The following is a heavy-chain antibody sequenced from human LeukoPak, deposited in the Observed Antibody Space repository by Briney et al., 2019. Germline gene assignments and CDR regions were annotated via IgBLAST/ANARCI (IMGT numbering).Heavy chain of an antibody. CDR2: ILSSGSTI. CDR3: ARDQEPDAFDI. CDR1: GFTFSTYI. J-gene: IGHJ3*02. Sequence: GGSLRLSCAASGFTFSTYIMNWVRQTPGKGLEWVSYILSSGSTIYYADSVKGRFTISRDNAKNSLYLQMNSLRAEDTAVYYCARDQEPDAFDIWGQGTMVTVSS. V-gene: IGHV3-48*04. D-gene: IGHD1-26*01.